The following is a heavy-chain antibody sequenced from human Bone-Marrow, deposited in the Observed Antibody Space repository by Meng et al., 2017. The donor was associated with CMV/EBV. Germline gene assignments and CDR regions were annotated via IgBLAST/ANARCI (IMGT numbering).Heavy chain of an antibody. CDR1: GFTFDDYG. D-gene: IGHD6-13*01. CDR2: INWNGGST. Sequence: GESLKISCAASGFTFDDYGMSWVRQAPGKGLEWVSGINWNGGSTSYAGSVKGRFTISRDNAKNSLYLQMNSLRAEDTALYYCARGLRAAAKHYYNGMDVWGQGTTVTVSS. J-gene: IGHJ6*02. CDR3: ARGLRAAAKHYYNGMDV. V-gene: IGHV3-20*04.